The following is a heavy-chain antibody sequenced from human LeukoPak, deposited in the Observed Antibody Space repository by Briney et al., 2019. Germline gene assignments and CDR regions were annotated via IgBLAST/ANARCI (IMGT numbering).Heavy chain of an antibody. V-gene: IGHV4-61*02. Sequence: SQTLSLTCTVSGGSISSGSYYWSWIRQPAGKGLEWIGRIYTSGSTNYNPSLKSRVTISVDTSKNQFSPKLSSVTAADTAVYYCARDYLGYYYYMDVWGKGTTVTVSS. CDR1: GGSISSGSYY. J-gene: IGHJ6*03. CDR3: ARDYLGYYYYMDV. CDR2: IYTSGST.